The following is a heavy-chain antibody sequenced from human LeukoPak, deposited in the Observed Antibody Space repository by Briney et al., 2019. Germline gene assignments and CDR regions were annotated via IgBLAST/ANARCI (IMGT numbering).Heavy chain of an antibody. J-gene: IGHJ3*01. CDR1: GDSVSGHY. CDR2: VSYSGGT. D-gene: IGHD5-12*01. V-gene: IGHV4-59*02. Sequence: PSEPLSLTCTVSGDSVSGHYWSWIRQTPGKGLEWIGYVSYSGGTNYNPSLKRRVPISLDTSKNQFSLKLSSPAAADPAVYYCARAPMAITTSAFPDAFDFWGQGTMVTVSS. CDR3: ARAPMAITTSAFPDAFDF.